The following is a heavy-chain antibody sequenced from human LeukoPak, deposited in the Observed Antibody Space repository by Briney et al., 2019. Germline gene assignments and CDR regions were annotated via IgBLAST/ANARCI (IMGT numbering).Heavy chain of an antibody. Sequence: GASVKVSCKASGYAFTSYYMHRVRQAPGQGLEWMGFINHSGGNTSYAQKLQGRVTMTRDTSTSTVYMELRSLRSEDTAVYYCARVGDYGDYGKFWGPGTLVNVSS. CDR2: INHSGGNT. V-gene: IGHV1-46*01. CDR3: ARVGDYGDYGKF. J-gene: IGHJ4*02. CDR1: GYAFTSYY. D-gene: IGHD4-17*01.